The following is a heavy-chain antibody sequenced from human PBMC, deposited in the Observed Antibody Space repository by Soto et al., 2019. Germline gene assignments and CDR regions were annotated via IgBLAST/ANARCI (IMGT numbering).Heavy chain of an antibody. CDR1: GGSFTGYY. V-gene: IGHV4-34*01. Sequence: QVQLQQWGAGLLKPSETLSLTCAVNGGSFTGYYGAWIRQSPEKGLEWIGEISHSGTTKYNPSLKGRVTISVDTSKNQFSLKLSSVTAADTGMYYCARNGGNTWYYFDSWGQGTVVTVSS. J-gene: IGHJ4*02. CDR2: ISHSGTT. D-gene: IGHD6-13*01. CDR3: ARNGGNTWYYFDS.